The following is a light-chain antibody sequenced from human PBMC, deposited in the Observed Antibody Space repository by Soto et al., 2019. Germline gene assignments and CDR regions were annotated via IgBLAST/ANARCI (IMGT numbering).Light chain of an antibody. CDR3: QQYNSYPYT. CDR1: QSISGW. V-gene: IGKV1-5*01. Sequence: DILMTQSPSTLSASVGDTVSITCRASQSISGWMAWYQQKPGKVPKLLIFDASSLESGVPSRFSGSGSGTIFTLTISGLQPGDFATYYCQQYNSYPYTFGQGTKLEIK. CDR2: DAS. J-gene: IGKJ2*01.